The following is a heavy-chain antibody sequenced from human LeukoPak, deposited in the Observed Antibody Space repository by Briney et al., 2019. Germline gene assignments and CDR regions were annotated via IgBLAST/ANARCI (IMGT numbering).Heavy chain of an antibody. V-gene: IGHV3-30*02. Sequence: LAGGSLRLSCAASGFTFSNFGMHWVRQAPGEGLEWVAFISYDGSEEFYADSVKGRFTLSRDTSKNTLYLQMNSLRAEDTAVYYCAKERKLLPFDGWGRGTLVTVSS. CDR3: AKERKLLPFDG. D-gene: IGHD1-26*01. J-gene: IGHJ4*02. CDR1: GFTFSNFG. CDR2: ISYDGSEE.